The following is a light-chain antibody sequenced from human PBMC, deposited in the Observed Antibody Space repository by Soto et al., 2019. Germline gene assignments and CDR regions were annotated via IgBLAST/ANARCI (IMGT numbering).Light chain of an antibody. CDR1: DIGSES. J-gene: IGLJ2*01. V-gene: IGLV3-21*02. CDR2: HDT. CDR3: QVWDSRSDRVV. Sequence: SSELNQTPSASVAPGQTARITCGGNDIGSESVHWYQQKSGQAPVLVVYHDTDRPSGIPERFSGSNSGNTATLTISRVEAGDEADYYCQVWDSRSDRVVFGGGTKLTVL.